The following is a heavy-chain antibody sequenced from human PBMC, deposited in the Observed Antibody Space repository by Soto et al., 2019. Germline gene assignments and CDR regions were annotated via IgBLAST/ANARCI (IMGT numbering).Heavy chain of an antibody. D-gene: IGHD6-19*01. V-gene: IGHV4-61*01. CDR1: GASVSRGNQY. Sequence: ASETLSLTCTVSGASVSRGNQYWSWIRQPPGKRLEWIGFIYNSVITNYSPSLKSRVSISADTSRNQFSLKMSSVTAADTAVYYCARGWDANSWGQGALVTVSS. CDR3: ARGWDANS. CDR2: IYNSVIT. J-gene: IGHJ4*02.